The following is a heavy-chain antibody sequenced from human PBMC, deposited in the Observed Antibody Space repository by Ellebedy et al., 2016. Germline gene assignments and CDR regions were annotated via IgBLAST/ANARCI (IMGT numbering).Heavy chain of an antibody. CDR2: ISSSSSYI. V-gene: IGHV3-21*01. D-gene: IGHD3-22*01. Sequence: GESLKISCAASGFTFSSYSMNWVRQAPGKGLEWVSSISSSSSYIYYADSVKGRFTISRHNAKNSLYLQMNSLRAEDTAVYYCARDRKFRFGYYDSRTPYYFDYWGQGTLVTVSS. CDR3: ARDRKFRFGYYDSRTPYYFDY. CDR1: GFTFSSYS. J-gene: IGHJ4*02.